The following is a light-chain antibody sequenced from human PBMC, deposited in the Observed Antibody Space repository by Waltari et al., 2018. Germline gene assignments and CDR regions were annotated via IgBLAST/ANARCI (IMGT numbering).Light chain of an antibody. CDR1: SSNIGSNT. CDR2: SKN. Sequence: QSVLTQPPSASGTPGQRVTISCSGSSSNIGSNTVNWYQQLPGTAPKLLIYSKNQRPSGVPGRFYGSTSGTSASLAISGLQSEDEADYYCATWDDSLGVVFGGGTKLTVL. J-gene: IGLJ2*01. V-gene: IGLV1-44*01. CDR3: ATWDDSLGVV.